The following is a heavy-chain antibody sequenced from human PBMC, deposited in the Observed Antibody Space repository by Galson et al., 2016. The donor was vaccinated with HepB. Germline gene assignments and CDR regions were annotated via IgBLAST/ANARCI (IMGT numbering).Heavy chain of an antibody. CDR2: LSHDVVTK. CDR3: AREGELGGYFDY. D-gene: IGHD1-7*01. CDR1: EFTFNNCH. V-gene: IGHV3-30-3*01. Sequence: SLRLSCAASEFTFNNCHLHWVRQAPGRGLEWVAVLSHDVVTKFYADSVRARFTISRDKSKTTVYLQMDGLSSEDTAVYYCAREGELGGYFDYWGQGTLVTVSS. J-gene: IGHJ4*02.